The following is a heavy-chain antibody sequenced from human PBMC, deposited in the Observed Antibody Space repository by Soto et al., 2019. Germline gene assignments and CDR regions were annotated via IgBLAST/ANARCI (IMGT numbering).Heavy chain of an antibody. Sequence: QVQLVQSGAEVKKPGSSVKVSCKAYGGTFSSYIISWVRQAPGHGLEWMGRIIPMLSISNYAQKFQGRVTITADKSTSTAYMELSSLRSEDTAVYYCARAYYHDVSADRLSWFDPWGQGTLVTVCS. CDR1: GGTFSSYI. CDR3: ARAYYHDVSADRLSWFDP. D-gene: IGHD3-22*01. V-gene: IGHV1-69*02. J-gene: IGHJ5*02. CDR2: IIPMLSIS.